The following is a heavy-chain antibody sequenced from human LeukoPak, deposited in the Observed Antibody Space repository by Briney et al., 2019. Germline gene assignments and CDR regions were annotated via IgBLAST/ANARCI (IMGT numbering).Heavy chain of an antibody. J-gene: IGHJ4*02. CDR3: ARRRHDFWSGYSLFDY. V-gene: IGHV4-59*12. CDR2: IYYSGST. CDR1: GGSISSYY. D-gene: IGHD3-3*01. Sequence: SETLSLTCTVSGGSISSYYWSWIRQSPGKGLEWIGYIYYSGSTNYNPSLKSRVTISVDTSKNQFSLKLSSVTAADTAVYYCARRRHDFWSGYSLFDYWGQGTLVTVSS.